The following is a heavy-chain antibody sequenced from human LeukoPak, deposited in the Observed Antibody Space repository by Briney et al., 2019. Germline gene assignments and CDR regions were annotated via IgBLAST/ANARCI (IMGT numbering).Heavy chain of an antibody. CDR1: GFTFSDY. Sequence: PGGSLRLSCAASGFTFSDYMSWIRQAPGKGLEWVSYISSSGSTIYYADSVKGRFTISRDNAKNSLYLQMNSLRAEDTAVYYCARDFGIGYSSGWYIFFDYWGQEPWSPSPQ. CDR3: ARDFGIGYSSGWYIFFDY. D-gene: IGHD6-13*01. CDR2: ISSSGSTI. V-gene: IGHV3-11*01. J-gene: IGHJ4*01.